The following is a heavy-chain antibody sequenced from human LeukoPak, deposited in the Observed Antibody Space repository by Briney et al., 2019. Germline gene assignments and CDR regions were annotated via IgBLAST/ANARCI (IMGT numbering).Heavy chain of an antibody. CDR2: INPNSGGT. D-gene: IGHD6-19*01. V-gene: IGHV1-2*04. CDR3: ARGQGVAARLQH. Sequence: ASVKVSCKASGYTFTGYYMHWVRQAPGQGLEWMGWINPNSGGTNYAQKFRGWVTMTRDTSISIAYMELSRLRSDDTAVYYCARGQGVAARLQHWGQGTLVTVSS. CDR1: GYTFTGYY. J-gene: IGHJ1*01.